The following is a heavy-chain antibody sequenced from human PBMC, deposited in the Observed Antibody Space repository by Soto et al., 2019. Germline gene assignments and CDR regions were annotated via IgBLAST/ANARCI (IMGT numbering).Heavy chain of an antibody. Sequence: SETLSLTCTVSGGSLNNYYWSWIRQPAGKGLEWIGHIYYTGSTYYNSSLKSRVTMSVDTSKNQFSLKLSFVTAADTAVYYCARRYCSSTSCYPERNWFDPWGQGTLVTVSS. V-gene: IGHV4-59*08. CDR3: ARRYCSSTSCYPERNWFDP. CDR2: IYYTGST. CDR1: GGSLNNYY. D-gene: IGHD2-2*01. J-gene: IGHJ5*02.